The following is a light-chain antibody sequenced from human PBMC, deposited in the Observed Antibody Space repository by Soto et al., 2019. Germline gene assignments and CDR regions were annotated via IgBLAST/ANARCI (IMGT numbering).Light chain of an antibody. CDR1: QSLVPSDGNTY. Sequence: DIVMTQTPLSSPVTLGQPASISCRSSQSLVPSDGNTYLSWLQQRPGQPPRLLIYKISERFSGVSDRFSGSGAGTDFTLKISRVEAEDVGVYYCMQATQFPITFGQGTRLEVK. CDR2: KIS. V-gene: IGKV2-24*01. J-gene: IGKJ5*01. CDR3: MQATQFPIT.